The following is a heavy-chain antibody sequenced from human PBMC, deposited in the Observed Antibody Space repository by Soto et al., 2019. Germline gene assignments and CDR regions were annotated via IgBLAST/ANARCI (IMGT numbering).Heavy chain of an antibody. Sequence: PGGSLRLSCAASGFTFSDHYMDWVRQAPGKGLEWIGRSRSKPNSYITEYAASVKGRFTISRDESKNSVYLQMNSLRADDTAVYYRARLSGDHSAFFSYGMDAWGQGTTVTVSS. V-gene: IGHV3-72*01. CDR3: ARLSGDHSAFFSYGMDA. J-gene: IGHJ6*02. D-gene: IGHD2-21*01. CDR2: SRSKPNSYIT. CDR1: GFTFSDHY.